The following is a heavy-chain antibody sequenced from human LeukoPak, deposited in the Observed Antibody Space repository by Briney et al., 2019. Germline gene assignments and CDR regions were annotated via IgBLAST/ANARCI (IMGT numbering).Heavy chain of an antibody. Sequence: GGSLRLSCAASGFTLRSYGMNWVRQAPGEGLEWVSYISTSSYYIYYADSVKGRFTISRDDAKNSLYLQMHSLRTEDTAVYYCARDASGSSTGLLDSWGQGTLVTVSS. CDR2: ISTSSYYI. J-gene: IGHJ4*02. V-gene: IGHV3-21*01. CDR3: ARDASGSSTGLLDS. D-gene: IGHD1-26*01. CDR1: GFTLRSYG.